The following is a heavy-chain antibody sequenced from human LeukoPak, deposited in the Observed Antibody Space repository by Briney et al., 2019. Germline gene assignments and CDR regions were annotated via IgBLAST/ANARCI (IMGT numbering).Heavy chain of an antibody. CDR3: ARGQGFSSSRSPGPNHDH. V-gene: IGHV4-34*01. Sequence: PSQTLSLTCAVYGGSFSGYYWSWIRQPPAKGLEWIGEINHSGSTNYNPSLKSRVTISVDTYKNQFPLKLSSVTAADTAVYYCARGQGFSSSRSPGPNHDHWGQGSLVSVSS. CDR1: GGSFSGYY. CDR2: INHSGST. J-gene: IGHJ4*02. D-gene: IGHD6-6*01.